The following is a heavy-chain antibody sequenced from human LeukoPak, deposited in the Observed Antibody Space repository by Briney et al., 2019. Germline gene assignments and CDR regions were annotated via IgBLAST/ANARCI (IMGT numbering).Heavy chain of an antibody. D-gene: IGHD6-19*01. CDR2: ISSSSYI. CDR3: ARDRLQWLVPPVPINGMDV. J-gene: IGHJ6*02. Sequence: GGPLRLSCAASGFTFSSYSMNWVRQAPGKGLEWVSSISSSSYIYYADSVKGRFTISRDNAKNSLYLQMNSLRAEDTAVYYCARDRLQWLVPPVPINGMDVWGQGTTVTVSS. V-gene: IGHV3-21*01. CDR1: GFTFSSYS.